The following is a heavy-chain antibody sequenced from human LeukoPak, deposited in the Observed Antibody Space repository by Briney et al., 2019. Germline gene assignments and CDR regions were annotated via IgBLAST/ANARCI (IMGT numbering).Heavy chain of an antibody. CDR3: ARSPYCSSTSCYHFDY. V-gene: IGHV5-51*01. CDR2: IYPGDSDT. CDR1: GYRFTSYW. Sequence: GESLKISCKGSGYRFTSYWIGWVRQMPGKGLEWMGIIYPGDSDTRYSPSFQGQVTISADKSISTAYLQWSSLKASDTAMYYCARSPYCSSTSCYHFDYWGQGTLVTVSS. D-gene: IGHD2-2*01. J-gene: IGHJ4*02.